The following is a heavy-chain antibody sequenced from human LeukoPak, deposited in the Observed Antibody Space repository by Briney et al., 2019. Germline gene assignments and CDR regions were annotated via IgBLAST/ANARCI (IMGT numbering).Heavy chain of an antibody. D-gene: IGHD6-13*01. CDR2: IIPIFGTA. V-gene: IGHV1-69*06. CDR1: GGTFSSYA. CDR3: ARNAAAAGSHHDY. Sequence: ASVKVSCKASGGTFSSYAISWVRQAPGQGLEWMGGIIPIFGTANYAQKFQGRVTITADKSTSTAYMELSRLRSDDTAVYYCARNAAAAGSHHDYWGQGTLVTVSS. J-gene: IGHJ4*02.